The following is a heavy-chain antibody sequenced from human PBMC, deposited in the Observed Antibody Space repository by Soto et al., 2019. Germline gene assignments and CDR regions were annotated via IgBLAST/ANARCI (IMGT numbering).Heavy chain of an antibody. CDR3: AINXDV. CDR1: GASISGHF. V-gene: IGHV4-59*08. J-gene: IGHJ6*04. CDR2: IYNSGS. Sequence: SETLSLTCTVSGASISGHFWSWIRQPPGKGLEWIAYIYNSGSSYNPSLKSRVTISVDTSKNQLSLKLSSVIAADSAVYYCAINXDVWGEGTTVTVSS.